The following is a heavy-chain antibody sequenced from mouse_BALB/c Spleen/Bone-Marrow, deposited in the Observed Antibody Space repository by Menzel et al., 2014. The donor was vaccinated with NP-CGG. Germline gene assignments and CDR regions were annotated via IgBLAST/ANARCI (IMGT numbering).Heavy chain of an antibody. V-gene: IGHV5-6-5*01. CDR2: IGTDGGT. D-gene: IGHD1-1*02. Sequence: LEESGGRLVTPGTPLTLTCTASGFSLNSYPMSWVRQAPGKGLEWIGIIGTDGGTYYATWAKGRFTISKTSTTMDLKFTSPTTEDTATYFCARYLGGIRGMTRLDVWGQGTLVTVSS. CDR3: ARYLGGIRGMTRLDV. J-gene: IGHJ1*01. CDR1: GFSLNSYP.